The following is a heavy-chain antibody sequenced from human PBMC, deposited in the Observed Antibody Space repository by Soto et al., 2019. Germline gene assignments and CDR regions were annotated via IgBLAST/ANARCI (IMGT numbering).Heavy chain of an antibody. Sequence: GASVKVSCKASGGTFSSYAISWVRQAPGQGLEWMGGIIPIFGTANYAQKFQGRVTITADESTSTAYMELSSLRSEDTAVYYCARVVGAENWFDPWGQGTLVTVSS. J-gene: IGHJ5*02. CDR3: ARVVGAENWFDP. V-gene: IGHV1-69*13. CDR2: IIPIFGTA. D-gene: IGHD1-26*01. CDR1: GGTFSSYA.